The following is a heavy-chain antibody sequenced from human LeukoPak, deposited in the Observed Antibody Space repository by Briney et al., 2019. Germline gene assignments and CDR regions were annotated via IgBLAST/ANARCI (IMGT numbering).Heavy chain of an antibody. Sequence: PGGSLRLSCAASGFTFSSYAMSWVRQAPGKGLEWVSGINWNGGSTGYADSVKGRFTISRDNAKNSLYLQMNSLRAEDTALYYCARVKEDSSGWLYWFDPWGQGTLVTVSS. D-gene: IGHD6-19*01. CDR1: GFTFSSYA. CDR2: INWNGGST. V-gene: IGHV3-20*04. J-gene: IGHJ5*02. CDR3: ARVKEDSSGWLYWFDP.